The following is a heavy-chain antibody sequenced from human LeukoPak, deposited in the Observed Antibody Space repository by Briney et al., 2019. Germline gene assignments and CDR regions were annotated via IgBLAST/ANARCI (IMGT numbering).Heavy chain of an antibody. CDR1: EFTFDDYG. D-gene: IGHD3-10*01. V-gene: IGHV3-20*04. CDR2: IKWNGGST. Sequence: RPWGSLRLSCVASEFTFDDYGMSWVSQAPGKGLEWVSGIKWNGGSTDYADSVKGRFTISRDNAKNSLYLQMNSLRAEDTAVYYCARDGVRGVILIDYWGQGTLVTVSS. J-gene: IGHJ4*02. CDR3: ARDGVRGVILIDY.